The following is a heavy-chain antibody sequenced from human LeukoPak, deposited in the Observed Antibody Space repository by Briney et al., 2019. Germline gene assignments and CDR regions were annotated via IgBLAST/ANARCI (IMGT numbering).Heavy chain of an antibody. CDR1: GFDVSMYY. CDR3: MDTAVG. J-gene: IGHJ4*02. D-gene: IGHD5-18*01. Sequence: GGSLRLSCAASGFDVSMYYMTWVRQPPGKGLEWVSVIYSDGSTYYADSVKGRFTISRDNSKNTVSLQMNRLRVEDTAVYSCMDTAVGWGQGTLVTVSS. CDR2: IYSDGST. V-gene: IGHV3-53*05.